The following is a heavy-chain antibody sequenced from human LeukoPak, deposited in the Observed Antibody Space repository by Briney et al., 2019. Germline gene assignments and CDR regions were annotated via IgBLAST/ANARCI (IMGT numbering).Heavy chain of an antibody. Sequence: GGSLRLSCAASGFTFSSYAMSWVRQAPGKGLEWVSAISGSGSTTYYADSVKDRFTISRDNSKNTLFLQMNSLTAEDTAIYSCARPRLEYCSGGSCFDAFDIWGQGTMVTVSS. CDR3: ARPRLEYCSGGSCFDAFDI. J-gene: IGHJ3*02. V-gene: IGHV3-23*01. CDR1: GFTFSSYA. D-gene: IGHD2-15*01. CDR2: ISGSGSTT.